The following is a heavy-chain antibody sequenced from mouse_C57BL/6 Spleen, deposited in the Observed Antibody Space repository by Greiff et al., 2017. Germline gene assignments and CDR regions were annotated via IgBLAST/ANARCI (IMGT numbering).Heavy chain of an antibody. D-gene: IGHD2-3*01. J-gene: IGHJ2*01. CDR2: ISYDGSN. V-gene: IGHV3-6*01. CDR1: GYSITSGYY. Sequence: ESGPGLVKPSQSLSLTCSVTGYSITSGYYWNWIRQFPGNKLEWMGYISYDGSNNYNPSLKNRISITRDTSKNQFFLKLNSVTTEDTATYYCARAADGYYFDYWGQGTTLTVSS. CDR3: ARAADGYYFDY.